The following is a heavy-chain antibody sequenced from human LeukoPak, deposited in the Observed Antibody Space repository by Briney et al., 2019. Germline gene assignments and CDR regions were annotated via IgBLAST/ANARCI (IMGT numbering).Heavy chain of an antibody. CDR3: ARGRVYMVRGGVGY. CDR2: IYYSGRN. V-gene: IGHV4-39*01. J-gene: IGHJ4*02. CDR1: GGSISSSSYY. Sequence: SETLSLTCTVSGGSISSSSYYWGWIRQPPGKGLEWIGSIYYSGRNYYNPSLKSRLTISVATSKNQFSLKLSSVTAADTAMYYCARGRVYMVRGGVGYWGQGTLVTVSS. D-gene: IGHD3-10*01.